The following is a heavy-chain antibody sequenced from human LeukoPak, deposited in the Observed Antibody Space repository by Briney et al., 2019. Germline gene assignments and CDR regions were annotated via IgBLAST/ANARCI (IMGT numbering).Heavy chain of an antibody. CDR2: ISGSGGST. D-gene: IGHD6-6*01. CDR1: GFTFSSYA. Sequence: GGSLRLSCAASGFTFSSYAMSWVRQAPGKGLEWVSAISGSGGSTYYADSVKGRLTISRDNYKNTLYLQMNSLRAEDTAVYYCAKGGSSKGGYFDYWGQGTLVTVSS. J-gene: IGHJ4*02. CDR3: AKGGSSKGGYFDY. V-gene: IGHV3-23*01.